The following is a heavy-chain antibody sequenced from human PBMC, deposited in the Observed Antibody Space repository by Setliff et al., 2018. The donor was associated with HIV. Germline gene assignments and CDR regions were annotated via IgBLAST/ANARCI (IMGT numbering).Heavy chain of an antibody. D-gene: IGHD2-15*01. CDR3: ARAACGGSCYSSYYYGMDV. CDR2: ISPNFGHT. J-gene: IGHJ6*02. Sequence: ASVKVSCKASGYTFTTYGISWVRQAPGHGLEWMGWISPNFGHTKYAQKFLDRVTMTVDTATSRVYMELNSLRAEDTAVYYCARAACGGSCYSSYYYGMDVWGQGTTVTVSS. CDR1: GYTFTTYG. V-gene: IGHV1-18*01.